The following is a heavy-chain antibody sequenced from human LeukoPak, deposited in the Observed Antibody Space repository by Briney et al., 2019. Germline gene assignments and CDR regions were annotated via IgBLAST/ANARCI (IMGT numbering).Heavy chain of an antibody. CDR3: ARGGLGDSSGYDY. CDR1: GYSISSGYW. J-gene: IGHJ4*02. Sequence: SETLSLTCTVSGYSISSGYWWGWIRQPPGKGLEWIGSIYYSGTTYSNPSLKRRVTISVDTSKNQFPLKLTSMTAADTAVYYCARGGLGDSSGYDYWGQGTLVTVSS. CDR2: IYYSGTT. V-gene: IGHV4-38-2*02. D-gene: IGHD3-22*01.